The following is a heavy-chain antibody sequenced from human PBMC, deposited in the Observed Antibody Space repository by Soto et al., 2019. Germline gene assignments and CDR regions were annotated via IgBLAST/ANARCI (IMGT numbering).Heavy chain of an antibody. CDR3: ARESEDLTSNFDY. Sequence: GGSLRLSCAASGFTFDTYAMNWVRQAPGKGLEWVSGISGRGSDTFYGDSMKGRFTISRDNAKNSLYLEMNSLRAEDTAVYYCARESEDLTSNFDYWGQGTLVTVSS. CDR2: ISGRGSDT. J-gene: IGHJ4*02. V-gene: IGHV3-21*06. CDR1: GFTFDTYA.